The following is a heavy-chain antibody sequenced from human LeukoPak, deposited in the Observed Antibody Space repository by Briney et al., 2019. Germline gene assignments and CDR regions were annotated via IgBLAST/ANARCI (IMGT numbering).Heavy chain of an antibody. CDR3: AREGSGRTAYNDGLDV. D-gene: IGHD3-10*01. V-gene: IGHV3-53*01. J-gene: IGHJ3*01. Sequence: GGSLRLSCAASGFTVSSSYMTWVRQAPGKGLEWVSVIRSGGSTVYADSVKGRFTISRDNSKNTLYLQSNSLRAEDTAVYYCAREGSGRTAYNDGLDVWGQGTMVTVSP. CDR2: IRSGGST. CDR1: GFTVSSSY.